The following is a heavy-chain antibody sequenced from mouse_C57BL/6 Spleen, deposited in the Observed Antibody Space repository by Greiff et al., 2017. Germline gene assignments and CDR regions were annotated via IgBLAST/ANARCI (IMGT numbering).Heavy chain of an antibody. V-gene: IGHV1-15*01. CDR1: GYTFTDYE. CDR2: IDPETGGT. D-gene: IGHD1-1*01. Sequence: LQESGAELVRPGASVTLSCKASGYTFTDYEMHWVKQTPVHGLEWIGAIDPETGGTAYNQKFKGKAILTADKSSSTAYMELRSLTSEDSAVYYCTRSFTTVVATGAVGFAYWGQGTLVTVSA. CDR3: TRSFTTVVATGAVGFAY. J-gene: IGHJ3*01.